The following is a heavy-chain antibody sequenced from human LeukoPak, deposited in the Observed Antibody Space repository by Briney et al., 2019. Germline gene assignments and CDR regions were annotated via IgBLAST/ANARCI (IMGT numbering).Heavy chain of an antibody. CDR2: INHIGGT. Sequence: SETLSLTCAGYGGSFSGYYWSWIRQPPGRGLEWIGEINHIGGTNYNPSLKSRVTISADTSKNQFPLRLSSVTAADTAVYYCARDEGHYYGSGSYYWYFDYWGQGTLVTVSS. D-gene: IGHD3-10*01. J-gene: IGHJ4*02. CDR1: GGSFSGYY. CDR3: ARDEGHYYGSGSYYWYFDY. V-gene: IGHV4-34*01.